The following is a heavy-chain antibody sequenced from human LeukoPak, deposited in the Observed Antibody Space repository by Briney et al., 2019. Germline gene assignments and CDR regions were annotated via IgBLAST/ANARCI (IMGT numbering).Heavy chain of an antibody. J-gene: IGHJ5*02. CDR3: ARDWFSGYDIGRFDP. CDR1: GFTFSSYG. Sequence: GGSLRLSCAASGFTFSSYGMHWARQAPGKGLEWVAVISYDGTNKYYADSVKGRFTISRDNSKNTLYLQMNSLIIEDTAVYYCARDWFSGYDIGRFDPWGQGTLVTVSS. D-gene: IGHD5-12*01. V-gene: IGHV3-30*03. CDR2: ISYDGTNK.